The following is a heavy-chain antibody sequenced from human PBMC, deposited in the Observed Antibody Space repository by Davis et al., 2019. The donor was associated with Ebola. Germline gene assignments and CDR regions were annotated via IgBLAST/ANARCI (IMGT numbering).Heavy chain of an antibody. CDR2: IYYSGST. Sequence: LRLSCTVSGGSISSGGYYWSWIRQHPGKGLEWIGYIYYSGSTYYNPSLKSRVTISVDTSKNQFSLKLSAVTAADTAVYYCARGGTIFGPWGQGTLVTVSS. V-gene: IGHV4-31*03. CDR1: GGSISSGGYY. J-gene: IGHJ5*02. CDR3: ARGGTIFGP. D-gene: IGHD3-3*01.